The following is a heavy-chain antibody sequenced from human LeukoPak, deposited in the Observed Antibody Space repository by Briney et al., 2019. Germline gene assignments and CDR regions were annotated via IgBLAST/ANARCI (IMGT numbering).Heavy chain of an antibody. V-gene: IGHV3-9*01. J-gene: IGHJ5*02. CDR2: ISWNSGSI. D-gene: IGHD3-22*01. CDR1: GFTFDDYA. Sequence: GGSLRLSCAASGFTFDDYAMHWVRQAPGKGLEWVSGISWNSGSIGYADSVKGRFTISRDNAKNSLYLQMNSLRAEDTALYYYAKDIGGRDYYDSSGLTWGQGTLVTVSS. CDR3: AKDIGGRDYYDSSGLT.